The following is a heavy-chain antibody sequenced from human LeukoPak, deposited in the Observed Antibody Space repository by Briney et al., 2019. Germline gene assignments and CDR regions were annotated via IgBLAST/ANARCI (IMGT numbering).Heavy chain of an antibody. CDR2: IYYSGDT. CDR3: VRGGDSNGYSYHEFDS. Sequence: SETLSLTCTVSGGSISNYFWSWIRQPPGKGLEWIGYIYYSGDTNYNPSLKSRVTISVDTSKNQFSLKLNSVTAADTAVYYCVRGGDSNGYSYHEFDSWGQGTLVTVSS. V-gene: IGHV4-59*01. J-gene: IGHJ4*02. D-gene: IGHD3-22*01. CDR1: GGSISNYF.